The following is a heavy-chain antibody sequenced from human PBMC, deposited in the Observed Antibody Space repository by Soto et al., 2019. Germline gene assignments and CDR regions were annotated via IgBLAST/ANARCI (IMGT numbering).Heavy chain of an antibody. J-gene: IGHJ3*02. Sequence: SVKVSCKASGGTFSSYAISWVRQAPGQGLEWMGGIIPIFGTANYAQKFQGRVTITADESTSTAYMELSSLRSEDTAVYYCARDPVAGTGAFDIWGQGTMVTVSS. CDR2: IIPIFGTA. CDR3: ARDPVAGTGAFDI. V-gene: IGHV1-69*13. D-gene: IGHD6-19*01. CDR1: GGTFSSYA.